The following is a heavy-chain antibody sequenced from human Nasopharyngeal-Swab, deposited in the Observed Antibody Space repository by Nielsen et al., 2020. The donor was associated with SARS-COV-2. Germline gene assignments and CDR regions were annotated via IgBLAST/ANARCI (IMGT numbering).Heavy chain of an antibody. J-gene: IGHJ4*02. V-gene: IGHV3-20*04. Sequence: GESLKISCATSGFTISGYGMSWVRQVSGKGLEWLAEIRNRGGRTRYADSVKGRFTISRDNAKNLLDLQMSSLRAEDTARFYCARAGQYTSSSRADFDYWGQGTPVTVSS. CDR1: GFTISGYG. CDR3: ARAGQYTSSSRADFDY. D-gene: IGHD6-6*01. CDR2: IRNRGGRT.